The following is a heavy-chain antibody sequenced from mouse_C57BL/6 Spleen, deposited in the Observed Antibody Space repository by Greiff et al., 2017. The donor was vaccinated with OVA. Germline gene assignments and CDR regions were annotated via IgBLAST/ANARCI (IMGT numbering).Heavy chain of an antibody. CDR2: IYPRSGNT. CDR3: ARSGDGYYDFDY. Sequence: VKLQESGAELARPGASVKLSCKASGYTFTSYGLSWVKQRTGQGLEWIGEIYPRSGNTYYNEKFKGKATLTADKSSSTAYMELRSLTSEDSAVYFCARSGDGYYDFDYWGQGTTLTVSS. CDR1: GYTFTSYG. D-gene: IGHD2-3*01. J-gene: IGHJ2*01. V-gene: IGHV1-81*01.